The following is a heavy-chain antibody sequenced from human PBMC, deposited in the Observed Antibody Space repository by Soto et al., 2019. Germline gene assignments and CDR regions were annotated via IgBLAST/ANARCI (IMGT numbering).Heavy chain of an antibody. Sequence: QVQLVQSGAEVKKPGASVKVSCKASGYTFTSYSISWVRQAPGQGLEWMGWISGYNGNTNYAQKLQGRVTMTRDTSTSTVYMELRSLRSDDTAVYYFARVDTVRFNWFDPWGHGTLVTVSS. CDR2: ISGYNGNT. CDR1: GYTFTSYS. V-gene: IGHV1-18*01. CDR3: ARVDTVRFNWFDP. D-gene: IGHD5-18*01. J-gene: IGHJ5*02.